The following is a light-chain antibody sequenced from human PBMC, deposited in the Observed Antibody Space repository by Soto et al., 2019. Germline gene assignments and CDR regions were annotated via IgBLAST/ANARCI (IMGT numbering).Light chain of an antibody. Sequence: EIVMTQSPATLSVSPGERATLSCRASESVSSNLAWYQQKPGQAPSLLIYGASTRATGIPARISGSGSGIEFTLTISSLQSEDFAVYYCQQYNKWRTFGQGTKVDIK. CDR3: QQYNKWRT. V-gene: IGKV3-15*01. CDR2: GAS. J-gene: IGKJ1*01. CDR1: ESVSSN.